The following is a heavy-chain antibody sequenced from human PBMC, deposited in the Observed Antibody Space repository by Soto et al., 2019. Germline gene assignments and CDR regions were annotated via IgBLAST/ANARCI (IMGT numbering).Heavy chain of an antibody. CDR3: AKVDRSRYYFDY. J-gene: IGHJ4*02. CDR2: ISYDGSNK. CDR1: GFTFSSYG. Sequence: GGSLRLSCAASGFTFSSYGMHWVRQAPGKGLEWVAVISYDGSNKYYADSVKGRFTISRDNSKNTLYLQMNSLRAEDTAVYYCAKVDRSRYYFDYWGQGTLVTVSS. V-gene: IGHV3-30*18. D-gene: IGHD3-9*01.